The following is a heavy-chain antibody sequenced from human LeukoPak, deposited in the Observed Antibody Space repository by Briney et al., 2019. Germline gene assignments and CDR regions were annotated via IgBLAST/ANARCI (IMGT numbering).Heavy chain of an antibody. CDR1: GLTFDDYA. CDR2: ISWNSGSI. CDR3: AKDENYDILTGLFDY. J-gene: IGHJ4*02. V-gene: IGHV3-9*01. Sequence: GGSLRPSCAASGLTFDDYAMHWVRQAPGKGLEWVSGISWNSGSIGYADSVKGRFTISRDNAKNSLYLQMNSLRAEDTALYYCAKDENYDILTGLFDYWGQGTLVTVSS. D-gene: IGHD3-9*01.